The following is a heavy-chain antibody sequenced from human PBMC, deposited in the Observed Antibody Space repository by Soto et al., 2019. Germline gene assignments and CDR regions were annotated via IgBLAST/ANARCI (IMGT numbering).Heavy chain of an antibody. D-gene: IGHD3-9*01. CDR2: ISGSGGST. Sequence: GGSLRLSCAASGFTFSSYAMSWVRQAPGKGLEWVSAISGSGGSTYYADSVKGRFTISRDNSKNTLYLQMNSLRAEDTAVYYCAKDGEVGLRYCDWLLGQFDYWGQGTLVTVSS. J-gene: IGHJ4*02. V-gene: IGHV3-23*01. CDR3: AKDGEVGLRYCDWLLGQFDY. CDR1: GFTFSSYA.